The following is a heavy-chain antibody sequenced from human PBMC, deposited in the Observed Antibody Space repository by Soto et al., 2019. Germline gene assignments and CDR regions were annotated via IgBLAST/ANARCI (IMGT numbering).Heavy chain of an antibody. CDR1: GYTFTSYD. CDR2: MNPNSGNT. V-gene: IGHV1-8*01. CDR3: ATDYGDYLDAFDI. D-gene: IGHD4-17*01. Sequence: QVQLVQSGAEVKKPGASVKVSCKASGYTFTSYDINWVRQATGQGLEWMGWMNPNSGNTGYAQKFQGSVTMTRNTSISTAYRELSSLRSEDTAVYYCATDYGDYLDAFDIWGQGTMVTVSS. J-gene: IGHJ3*02.